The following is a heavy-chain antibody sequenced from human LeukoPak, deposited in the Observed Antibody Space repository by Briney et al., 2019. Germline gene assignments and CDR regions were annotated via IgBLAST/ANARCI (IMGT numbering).Heavy chain of an antibody. CDR2: IGLSGGSI. V-gene: IGHV3-21*04. D-gene: IGHD6-19*01. CDR3: AKDLGISGWHLDY. J-gene: IGHJ4*02. CDR1: GFTFSSYS. Sequence: PGGSLRLSCATYGFTFSSYSMNWVRQAPGKGLEWVSSIGLSGGSIFYADSVKGRFSISRDNAKNSLYLQMNSLRAEDTAVYYCAKDLGISGWHLDYWGQGTMVTVSS.